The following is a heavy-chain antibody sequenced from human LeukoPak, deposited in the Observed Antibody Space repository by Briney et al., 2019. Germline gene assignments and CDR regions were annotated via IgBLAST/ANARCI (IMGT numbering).Heavy chain of an antibody. Sequence: GSLRLSCAASGFTSSSYALNWVRQAPGKGLEWVATVSGSGDRMYHADSVRGRFTISRDNSKNTIYLQMNSLRAEDTALYYCAKAAAAPGFDFWGQGTLVTVSS. J-gene: IGHJ4*02. V-gene: IGHV3-23*01. CDR1: GFTSSSYA. CDR3: AKAAAAPGFDF. CDR2: VSGSGDRM. D-gene: IGHD6-13*01.